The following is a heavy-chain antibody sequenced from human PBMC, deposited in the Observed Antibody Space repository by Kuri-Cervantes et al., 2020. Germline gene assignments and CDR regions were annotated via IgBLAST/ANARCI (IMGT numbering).Heavy chain of an antibody. V-gene: IGHV4-59*12. CDR1: GGSIRSYS. J-gene: IGHJ5*02. D-gene: IGHD3-3*01. CDR3: ARRLYNFWSGSTNWFDP. CDR2: IYYTGST. Sequence: ESLKISCTVSGGSIRSYSWNWIRQSPGKGLEWIGSIYYTGSTNYNPSLKSRVTISVDTSKNQFSLKLSSVTAADTAVYYCARRLYNFWSGSTNWFDPWGQGTLVTVSS.